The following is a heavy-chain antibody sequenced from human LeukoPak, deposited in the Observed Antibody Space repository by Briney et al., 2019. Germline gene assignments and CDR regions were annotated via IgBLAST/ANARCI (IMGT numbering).Heavy chain of an antibody. J-gene: IGHJ6*03. CDR3: ARADGGATLEYYYYYMDV. Sequence: ASVKVSCKASGGTFSSYAISWVRQAPGQGLEWMGGIIPIFGTANYAQKFQGRVTITADESTSTAYMELSSLRSEDTAVYYCARADGGATLEYYYYYMDVWGKGTTVTVS. CDR2: IIPIFGTA. D-gene: IGHD1-26*01. CDR1: GGTFSSYA. V-gene: IGHV1-69*13.